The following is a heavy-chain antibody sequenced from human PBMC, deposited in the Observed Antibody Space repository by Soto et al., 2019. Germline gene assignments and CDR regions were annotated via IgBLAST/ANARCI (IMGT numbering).Heavy chain of an antibody. D-gene: IGHD3-10*01. Sequence: GGSLRLSCAASGFTFSSYSMNWVRQAPGKGLEWVSYISSSSSTIYYADSVKGRFTISRDNAKNSLYLQMNSLRDEDTAVYYCARVSMKYQLPQLWFGELLVDYWGQGTLVTVSS. J-gene: IGHJ4*02. CDR3: ARVSMKYQLPQLWFGELLVDY. CDR1: GFTFSSYS. V-gene: IGHV3-48*02. CDR2: ISSSSSTI.